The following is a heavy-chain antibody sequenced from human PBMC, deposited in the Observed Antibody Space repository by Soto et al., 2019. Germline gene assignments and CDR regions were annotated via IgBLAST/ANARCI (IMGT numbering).Heavy chain of an antibody. Sequence: EVQLVESGGGLVKPGGSLRLSCVASGFTFGSYSMAWVRQAPGKGPEWVSYIKSSSNDIYYADSVTGRFTISRDNAKNSLHLQMNSLRDDDTAVYYCARVYYYDRSEIFGYWGQGTLVTVSS. V-gene: IGHV3-48*02. D-gene: IGHD3-22*01. J-gene: IGHJ4*02. CDR2: IKSSSNDI. CDR3: ARVYYYDRSEIFGY. CDR1: GFTFGSYS.